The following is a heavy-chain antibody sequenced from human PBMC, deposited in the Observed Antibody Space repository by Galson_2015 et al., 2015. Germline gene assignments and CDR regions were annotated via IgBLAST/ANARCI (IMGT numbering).Heavy chain of an antibody. D-gene: IGHD3-10*01. CDR3: ARVPDHRGSISFDY. V-gene: IGHV4-59*01. CDR1: GGSITSYY. CDR2: IYYSGST. Sequence: ETLSLTCTVSGGSITSYYWSWIRQPPGKGLEWIGYIYYSGSTNYNPSLKSRVTISLDASKSQFSLKLSSVTAADTAVYYCARVPDHRGSISFDYWGQGTLVTVSS. J-gene: IGHJ4*02.